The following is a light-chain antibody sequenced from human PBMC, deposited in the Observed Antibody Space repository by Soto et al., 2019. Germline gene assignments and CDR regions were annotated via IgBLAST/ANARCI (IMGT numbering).Light chain of an antibody. CDR1: ISDVGGYNF. CDR2: DVS. CDR3: SSFTGSNYV. V-gene: IGLV2-14*03. Sequence: QSALTQPASVSGSPGQSITISCTGTISDVGGYNFVSWYQQYPGKAPKLMMCDVSNRPSGVSNRFSGSKSGNTASLTISGLQAEDEADYYCSSFTGSNYVFVTGTKLTVL. J-gene: IGLJ1*01.